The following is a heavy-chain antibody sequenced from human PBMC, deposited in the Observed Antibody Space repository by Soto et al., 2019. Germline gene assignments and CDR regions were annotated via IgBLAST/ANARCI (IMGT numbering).Heavy chain of an antibody. CDR3: ARARGYFAY. CDR2: TYYRGST. J-gene: IGHJ4*02. V-gene: IGHV4-39*02. CDR1: GGSISSSSYY. Sequence: QLQLQESGPGLVKPSETLSLTCTVSGGSISSSSYYWGWIRQPPGKGLEWTGSTYYRGSTYYNPSLKCRVTISVDTSKNHFSLTLSSVTDADTAVYYCARARGYFAYCGQGTLVTV. D-gene: IGHD3-16*01.